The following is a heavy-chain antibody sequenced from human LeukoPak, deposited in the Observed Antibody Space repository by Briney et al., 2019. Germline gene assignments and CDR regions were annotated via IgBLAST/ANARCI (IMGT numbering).Heavy chain of an antibody. D-gene: IGHD3-22*01. CDR3: ARGAMIVVASEYFQH. V-gene: IGHV1-69*04. CDR1: GGTFSSYA. J-gene: IGHJ1*01. Sequence: ASVKVSCKASGGTFSSYAISWVRQAPGQGLEWMGRIIPIFGIANYAQKFQGRVTITADKSTSTAYMELSSLRSEDTAVYYCARGAMIVVASEYFQHWGQGTLVTVSS. CDR2: IIPIFGIA.